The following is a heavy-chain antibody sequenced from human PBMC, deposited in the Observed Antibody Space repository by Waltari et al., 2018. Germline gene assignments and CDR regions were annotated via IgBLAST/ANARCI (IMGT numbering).Heavy chain of an antibody. J-gene: IGHJ4*02. Sequence: EVQVLESGGGLVQPGGSLRLSCAAYGFTFSCCAMSWVRQAPGKWLEWVSTVNNGGDDTYYADSVRGRFTISRDNSKNTLYLQVNSLRAEDTAIYYCAKLAGITAWYFDYWGQGTLVTVSS. CDR2: VNNGGDDT. V-gene: IGHV3-23*01. CDR3: AKLAGITAWYFDY. CDR1: GFTFSCCA. D-gene: IGHD1-7*01.